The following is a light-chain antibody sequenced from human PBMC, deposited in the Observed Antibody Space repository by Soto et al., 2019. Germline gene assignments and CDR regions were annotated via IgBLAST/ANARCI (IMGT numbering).Light chain of an antibody. CDR3: QQYHIYSWT. CDR2: RAS. CDR1: QDIVTW. V-gene: IGKV1-5*03. Sequence: DIQMTQSPSTLSASVGDRVTITCRACQDIVTWLAWYQQKPEKAPKVLIYRASHLESGVPSRFSASGSGTEFSLTINSLQADDFATYYCQQYHIYSWTFGQGTKVDI. J-gene: IGKJ1*01.